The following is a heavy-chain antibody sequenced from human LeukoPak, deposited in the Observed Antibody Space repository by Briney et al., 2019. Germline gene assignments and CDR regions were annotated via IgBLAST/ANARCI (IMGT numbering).Heavy chain of an antibody. D-gene: IGHD6-19*01. CDR3: ARFTAVAGTFYYGMDV. Sequence: SETLSLTCTVSGGSISSYYWSWIRQPPGKGLEWIGYIYYSGSTNYNPSLKSRVTISVDTSKNQFSLKLSSVTAEDPAVYYCARFTAVAGTFYYGMDVWGQGTTVTVSS. CDR2: IYYSGST. V-gene: IGHV4-59*01. J-gene: IGHJ6*02. CDR1: GGSISSYY.